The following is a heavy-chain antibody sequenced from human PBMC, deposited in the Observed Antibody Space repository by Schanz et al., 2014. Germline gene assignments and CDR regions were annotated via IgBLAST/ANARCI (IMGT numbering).Heavy chain of an antibody. V-gene: IGHV3-30*04. CDR3: ARDRPSGYALDF. CDR1: GFTFNGHA. Sequence: VQLMESGGGVVQPGGSLSLSCESSGFTFNGHAMHWVRQAPGKGLEWVAVTSYDGSQKYYTDSVKGRFTISRDNSKKTLYVQMNSLRAEDTAVYYCARDRPSGYALDFWGQGTLVTVSS. J-gene: IGHJ4*02. D-gene: IGHD5-12*01. CDR2: TSYDGSQK.